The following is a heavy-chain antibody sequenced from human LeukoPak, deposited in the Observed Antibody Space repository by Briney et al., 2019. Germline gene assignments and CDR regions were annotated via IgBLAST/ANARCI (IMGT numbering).Heavy chain of an antibody. J-gene: IGHJ4*02. CDR2: TRNSSVI. CDR1: GFTLSDYN. D-gene: IGHD3-9*01. Sequence: PGGSLRLSCVASGFTLSDYNMNWVRQAPGKGLEWISSTRNSSVIFYGDSVKGRFSVSRDNAKNSLYLQMNSLRVEDTAMHYCARGDGISHWGQGTLVTVSS. V-gene: IGHV3-69-1*01. CDR3: ARGDGISH.